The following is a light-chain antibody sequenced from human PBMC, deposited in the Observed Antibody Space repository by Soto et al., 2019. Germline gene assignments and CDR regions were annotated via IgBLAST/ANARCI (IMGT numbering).Light chain of an antibody. V-gene: IGKV3-20*01. CDR3: QQYSSSPIT. J-gene: IGKJ5*01. CDR1: QSYSSRY. CDR2: GAS. Sequence: EIVLTQSPGTLSLSPGERATLSCRASQSYSSRYLAWYQQKPGQAPRLLIYGASSRATGIPDRFSGSGSGTDFTLTISKLEPEDFAVYYCQQYSSSPITFGQGTRLEIK.